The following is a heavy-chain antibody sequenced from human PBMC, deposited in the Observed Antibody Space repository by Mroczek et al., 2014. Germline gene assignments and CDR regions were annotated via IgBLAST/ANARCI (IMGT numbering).Heavy chain of an antibody. J-gene: IGHJ3*02. Sequence: VQLVESGPGLVKPSQTLSLTCTVSGGSISSGSYYWSWIRQPAGKGLEWIGRIYTSGSTNYNPSLKSRVTISVDTSKNQFSLKLSSVTAADTAVYYCARDVEYYYDSSGSNYCSAFDIWGQGTMVTVSS. V-gene: IGHV4-61*02. D-gene: IGHD3-22*01. CDR3: ARDVEYYYDSSGSNYCSAFDI. CDR1: GGSISSGSYY. CDR2: IYTSGST.